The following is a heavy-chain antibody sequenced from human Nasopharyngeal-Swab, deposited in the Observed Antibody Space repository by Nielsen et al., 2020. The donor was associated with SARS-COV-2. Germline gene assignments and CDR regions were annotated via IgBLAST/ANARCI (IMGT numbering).Heavy chain of an antibody. V-gene: IGHV1-3*01. D-gene: IGHD2-2*01. Sequence: ASVKASCKASGYTFNNYSMHWVRQAPGQRLEWMGWIIAGTGNTKYSQKFQGRVTITRDTSASTAYMDLSSLRSEDTAVYYCASGRVVPAAMPNYWGQGTLVTVSS. CDR2: IIAGTGNT. CDR3: ASGRVVPAAMPNY. CDR1: GYTFNNYS. J-gene: IGHJ4*02.